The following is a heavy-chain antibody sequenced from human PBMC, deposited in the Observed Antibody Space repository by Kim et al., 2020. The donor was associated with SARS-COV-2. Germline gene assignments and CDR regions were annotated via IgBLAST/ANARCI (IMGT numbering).Heavy chain of an antibody. CDR3: ARDLKEGCGGDCYHFDY. V-gene: IGHV4-4*02. D-gene: IGHD2-21*02. CDR2: IYHSGST. J-gene: IGHJ4*02. Sequence: SETLSLTCAVSGGSISSSNWWSWVRQPPGKGLEWIGEIYHSGSTNYNPCLKSRVTISVDKSKNQFSLKLSSVTAADTAVYYCARDLKEGCGGDCYHFDYWGQGTLVTVSS. CDR1: GGSISSSNW.